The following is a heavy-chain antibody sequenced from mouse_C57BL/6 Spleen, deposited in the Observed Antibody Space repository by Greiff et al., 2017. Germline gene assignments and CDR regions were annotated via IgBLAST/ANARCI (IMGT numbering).Heavy chain of an antibody. J-gene: IGHJ1*03. CDR3: ARLYGNYGWYFDV. D-gene: IGHD2-1*01. CDR1: GFTFTDYY. V-gene: IGHV7-3*01. Sequence: EVNVVESGGGLVQPGGSLSLSCAASGFTFTDYYMSWVRQPPGKALEWLGFIRNKANGYTTEYSASVKGRFTISRDNSQSFLYLQMNALRAEDSATYYCARLYGNYGWYFDVWGTGTTVTVSS. CDR2: IRNKANGYTT.